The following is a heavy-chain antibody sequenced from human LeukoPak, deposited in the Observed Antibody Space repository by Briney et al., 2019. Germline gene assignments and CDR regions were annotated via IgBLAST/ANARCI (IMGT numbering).Heavy chain of an antibody. Sequence: ASVKVSCKASGYTFTSYYMHWVRQAPGQGLEWMGIINPSGGSTSYAQKFQGRVTMTRDMSTSTVYMELSSLRSEDTAVYYCAKDRYYYDSSSNTYYYYYMDVWGKGTTVTVSS. CDR3: AKDRYYYDSSSNTYYYYYMDV. CDR1: GYTFTSYY. D-gene: IGHD3-22*01. J-gene: IGHJ6*03. V-gene: IGHV1-46*01. CDR2: INPSGGST.